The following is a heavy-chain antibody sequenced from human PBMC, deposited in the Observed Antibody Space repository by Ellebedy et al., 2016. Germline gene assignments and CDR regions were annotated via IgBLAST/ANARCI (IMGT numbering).Heavy chain of an antibody. Sequence: GGSLRLSXRGSGYTFSSYWIGWVRQMPGQGLEWMGIIYPGDSDTRYGPSFQGQVTISADKSTSTAYLQWRSLKASDTAMYYCARRQLDPRSPWFGAFDIWGQGTMVTVSS. D-gene: IGHD3-10*01. V-gene: IGHV5-51*01. CDR3: ARRQLDPRSPWFGAFDI. J-gene: IGHJ3*02. CDR1: GYTFSSYW. CDR2: IYPGDSDT.